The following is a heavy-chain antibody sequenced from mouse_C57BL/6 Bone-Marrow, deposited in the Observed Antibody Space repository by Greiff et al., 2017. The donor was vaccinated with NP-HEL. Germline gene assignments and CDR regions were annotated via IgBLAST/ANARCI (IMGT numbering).Heavy chain of an antibody. CDR1: GYTFTNYW. CDR3: ARWRLLHAMDY. D-gene: IGHD2-3*01. J-gene: IGHJ4*01. V-gene: IGHV1-63*01. CDR2: IYPGGGYT. Sequence: QVQLQQSGAELVRPGTSVKMSCKASGYTFTNYWIGWAKQRPGHGLEWIGDIYPGGGYTNYNEKFKGKATLTADKSSSTAYMQFSSLTSEDSAIYYCARWRLLHAMDYWGQGTSVTVSS.